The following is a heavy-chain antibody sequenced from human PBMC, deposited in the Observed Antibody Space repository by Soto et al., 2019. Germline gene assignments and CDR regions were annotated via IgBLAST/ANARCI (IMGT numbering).Heavy chain of an antibody. D-gene: IGHD3-16*02. CDR1: GFTFSSYA. CDR2: ISSNGGST. V-gene: IGHV3-64D*08. Sequence: GGSLRLSCSASGFTFSSYAMHWVRQAPGKGLEYVSAISSNGGSTYYADSVKGRFTISRDNSKNTLYLQMSSLRAEDTAVYYCVKDNQDDYVWGSYRHRDAFDIWGQGTMVTVSS. CDR3: VKDNQDDYVWGSYRHRDAFDI. J-gene: IGHJ3*02.